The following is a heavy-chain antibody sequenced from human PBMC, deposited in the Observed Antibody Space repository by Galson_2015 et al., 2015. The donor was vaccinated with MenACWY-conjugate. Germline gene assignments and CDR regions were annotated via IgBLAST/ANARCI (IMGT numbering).Heavy chain of an antibody. CDR3: ARVHRVATGFDY. Sequence: ETLSLTCAVYGDSFRHFYWSWVRQTPGKGLEWIGEIDHLGRTKYNPSLKSRVTISVDTSKNQFSLKVASVTAADTAVYYCARVHRVATGFDYWGHGTLVTVSS. J-gene: IGHJ4*01. D-gene: IGHD5-12*01. V-gene: IGHV4-34*01. CDR2: IDHLGRT. CDR1: GDSFRHFY.